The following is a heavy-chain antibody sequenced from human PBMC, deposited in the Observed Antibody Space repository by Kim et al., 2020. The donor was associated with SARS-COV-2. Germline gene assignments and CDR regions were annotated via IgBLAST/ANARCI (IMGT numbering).Heavy chain of an antibody. CDR1: GGSISSSSYY. Sequence: SETLSLTCTVSGGSISSSSYYWGWIRQPPGKGLEWIGSIYYSGSTYYNPSLKSRVTISVDTSKNQFSLKLSSVTAADTAVYYCARITGTRKYNWFDPWSQGTLVTVSS. CDR2: IYYSGST. J-gene: IGHJ5*02. D-gene: IGHD1-20*01. V-gene: IGHV4-39*01. CDR3: ARITGTRKYNWFDP.